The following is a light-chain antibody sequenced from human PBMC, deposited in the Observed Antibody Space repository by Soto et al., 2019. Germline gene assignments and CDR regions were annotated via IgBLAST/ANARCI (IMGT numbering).Light chain of an antibody. CDR3: QQYGSSPWT. V-gene: IGKV3-20*01. Sequence: EIVLTQSPGTLSLSPGERATLSCRASQSVSSSYLAWYQQKPGQAPRPLIYGASSRAIGIPDRFSGSGSGTDFHLTIRRLEAEDFAVYYCQQYGSSPWTFGQGTKVEIK. J-gene: IGKJ1*01. CDR1: QSVSSSY. CDR2: GAS.